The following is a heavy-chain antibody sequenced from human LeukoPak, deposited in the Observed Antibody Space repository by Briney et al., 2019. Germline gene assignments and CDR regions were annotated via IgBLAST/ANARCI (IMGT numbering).Heavy chain of an antibody. V-gene: IGHV4-34*01. Sequence: SETLSLTCAVYGGSFSGYYWSWIRQPPGKGLEWIGEINHSGSTNYNPSLKSRVTISEDTSKNQFSLKLSSVTAADTAVYYCAGVRQWLVGGPFDYWGQGTLVTVSS. CDR2: INHSGST. D-gene: IGHD6-19*01. CDR1: GGSFSGYY. CDR3: AGVRQWLVGGPFDY. J-gene: IGHJ4*02.